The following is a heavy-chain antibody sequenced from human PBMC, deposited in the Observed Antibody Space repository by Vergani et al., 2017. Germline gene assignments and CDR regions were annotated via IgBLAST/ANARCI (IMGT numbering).Heavy chain of an antibody. D-gene: IGHD1-7*01. CDR2: IRYDGSRR. V-gene: IGHV3-30*02. CDR1: GFSFNTYG. J-gene: IGHJ4*02. CDR3: VKGKGTFEN. Sequence: QVQLVETGGGVVQQGGSLILYCATSGFSFNTYGAHWVRQAPGKGLEWVAFIRYDGSRRDYGESVKGRFTISRDNSKNMVYIQMNSLRPEDTAVYYCVKGKGTFENWGQGTLVTVSS.